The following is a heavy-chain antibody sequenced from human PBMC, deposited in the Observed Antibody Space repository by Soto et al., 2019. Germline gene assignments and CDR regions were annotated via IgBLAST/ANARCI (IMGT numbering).Heavy chain of an antibody. CDR3: VRDQKYFRVNGNWFDA. V-gene: IGHV1-18*04. J-gene: IGHJ5*01. D-gene: IGHD2-2*01. Sequence: ASVKDSCKASGYTSADFRISWVRQAPGQGLEWLGRVSGNNGASDPAPKVQCRITMTVDTSSGVSYMALRSLRSDDTAIYDCVRDQKYFRVNGNWFDAWGQGTLGTVSS. CDR1: GYTSADFR. CDR2: VSGNNGAS.